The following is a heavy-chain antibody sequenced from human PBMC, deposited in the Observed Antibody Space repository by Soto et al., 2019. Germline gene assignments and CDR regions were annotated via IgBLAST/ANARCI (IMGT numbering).Heavy chain of an antibody. CDR1: GFTFDDYG. Sequence: GGCLRLSCAASGFTFDDYGMSWVRQAPGKGLEWDSGINWNGGSTGYADSVKGRFTISRDNSKNTLYLQMNSLRAEDTAVYYCAKGSSGYYYYYYMDVWGKGTTVTVSS. D-gene: IGHD3-3*01. CDR3: AKGSSGYYYYYYMDV. J-gene: IGHJ6*03. V-gene: IGHV3-20*04. CDR2: INWNGGST.